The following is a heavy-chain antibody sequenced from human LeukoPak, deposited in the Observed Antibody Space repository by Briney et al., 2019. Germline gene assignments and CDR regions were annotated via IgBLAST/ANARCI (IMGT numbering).Heavy chain of an antibody. CDR1: GYTFTGYY. J-gene: IGHJ4*02. CDR3: ARSPDQVLRVYPSLFAY. V-gene: IGHV1-2*02. D-gene: IGHD2-8*01. Sequence: ASVKVSCKASGYTFTGYYMHWVRQAPGQGLEWMGWINPNSGGTNYAQKFQGRVTMTRDTSISTAYMELSRLRSDDTAVYYCARSPDQVLRVYPSLFAYWGQGPLVTVSS. CDR2: INPNSGGT.